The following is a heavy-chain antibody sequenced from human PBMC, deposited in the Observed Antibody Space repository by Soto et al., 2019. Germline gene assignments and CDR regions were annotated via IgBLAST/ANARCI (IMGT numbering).Heavy chain of an antibody. CDR3: ARAYDFWSGYYTYYYGMDV. J-gene: IGHJ6*02. V-gene: IGHV1-69*13. Sequence: ASVKVSCKASGGTFSSYAISCVRQAPGQGLEWMGGIIPIFGTANYAQKFQGRVTITADESTSTAYMELSSLRSEDTAVYYCARAYDFWSGYYTYYYGMDVWGQGTTVTVSS. D-gene: IGHD3-3*01. CDR1: GGTFSSYA. CDR2: IIPIFGTA.